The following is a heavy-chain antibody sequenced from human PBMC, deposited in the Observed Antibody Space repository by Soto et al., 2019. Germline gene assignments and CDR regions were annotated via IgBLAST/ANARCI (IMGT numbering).Heavy chain of an antibody. Sequence: QVQLVEAGGGLVRHGGSLRLYCEASGFTFRDYYMTWFRQAPGKGLEWLSYIDSSTKYPNYADSVKGRFTISRDNAKNSLYLQINSLRADDTAVYYCAREDYYTMDVWGQGTMVTVSS. CDR2: IDSSTKYP. CDR1: GFTFRDYY. CDR3: AREDYYTMDV. J-gene: IGHJ6*02. V-gene: IGHV3-11*05.